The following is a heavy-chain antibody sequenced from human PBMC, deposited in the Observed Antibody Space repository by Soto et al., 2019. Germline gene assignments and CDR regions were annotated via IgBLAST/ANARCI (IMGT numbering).Heavy chain of an antibody. J-gene: IGHJ5*02. Sequence: QVQLVQSGAEVKKPGASVKVSCKASGYTFTSYDINWVRQATGHGLEWMGWMNPNSGNTVYAQKFQGRVTMTRDTSISTDYMELSSLRSEDTAVYYCARERTGTTSNWFDPWGQGTLVTVSS. CDR2: MNPNSGNT. CDR3: ARERTGTTSNWFDP. D-gene: IGHD1-7*01. V-gene: IGHV1-8*01. CDR1: GYTFTSYD.